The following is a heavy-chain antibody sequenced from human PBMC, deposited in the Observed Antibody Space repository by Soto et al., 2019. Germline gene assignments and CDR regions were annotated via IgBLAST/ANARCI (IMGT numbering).Heavy chain of an antibody. CDR3: AKDSASSGPFDY. D-gene: IGHD3-22*01. V-gene: IGHV3-9*01. CDR1: VFTFDDYA. J-gene: IGHJ4*02. CDR2: ISWNSGSI. Sequence: SLRLSCSAPVFTFDDYAMHWSRQAPGKGLEWVSGISWNSGSIGYADSVKGRFTISRDNAKNSLYLQMNSLRAEDTALYYCAKDSASSGPFDYWGQGTLVTVSS.